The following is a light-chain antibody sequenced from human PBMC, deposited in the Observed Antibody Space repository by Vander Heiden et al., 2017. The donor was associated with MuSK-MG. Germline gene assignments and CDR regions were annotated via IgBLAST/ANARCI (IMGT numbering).Light chain of an antibody. J-gene: IGLJ2*01. CDR3: AAWDDSLSGVV. CDR1: SSNTGSNF. Sequence: QAVLTQPPSAPGTPGQRVTISCSGRSSNTGSNFMYWSQQLPGTAPKLLIYRNSQRPSGVPDRFSGSKSGTSASLAISGLRSEDEADYFCAAWDDSLSGVVFGGGTKLTVL. CDR2: RNS. V-gene: IGLV1-47*01.